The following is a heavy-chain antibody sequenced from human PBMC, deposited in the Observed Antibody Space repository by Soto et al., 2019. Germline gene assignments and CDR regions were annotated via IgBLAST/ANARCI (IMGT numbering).Heavy chain of an antibody. CDR3: VTDLNWQGH. Sequence: RLSCVVSGFSFSSVWMAWVRQAPGKGLECVANIKYDGSEEYYVDSVKGRFTISRDNAKNSLYLQMNSLRDEDSAVYYCVTDLNWQGHWGQGTLVTVSS. CDR2: IKYDGSEE. J-gene: IGHJ4*02. CDR1: GFSFSSVW. V-gene: IGHV3-7*01.